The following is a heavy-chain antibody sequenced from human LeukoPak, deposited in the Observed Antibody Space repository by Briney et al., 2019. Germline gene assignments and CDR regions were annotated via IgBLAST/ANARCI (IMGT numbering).Heavy chain of an antibody. CDR1: GGSISSSSHY. Sequence: SETLSLTCTVSGGSISSSSHYWGWIRQPPGKGLEWIGSIYYSGSTYYNPPLKRRVTISVDTSKNQFSLKLSPVAAADTAVYYCAGRHLVGANIDYWGQGTLVTVSS. CDR2: IYYSGST. V-gene: IGHV4-39*01. J-gene: IGHJ4*02. CDR3: AGRHLVGANIDY. D-gene: IGHD1-26*01.